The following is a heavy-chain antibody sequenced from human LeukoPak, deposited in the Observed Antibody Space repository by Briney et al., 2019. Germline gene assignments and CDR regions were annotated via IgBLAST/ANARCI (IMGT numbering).Heavy chain of an antibody. CDR3: ARDRLLWFGELSILFDY. J-gene: IGHJ4*02. CDR2: IHWNSGST. Sequence: GGSLRLSCVASGFTFDDYGISWVRQAPGKGLEWVSRIHWNSGSTRYVDSVKGRFTISRDNSKNTLYLQMNSLRAEDTAVYYCARDRLLWFGELSILFDYWGQGTLVTVSS. D-gene: IGHD3-10*01. V-gene: IGHV3-20*04. CDR1: GFTFDDYG.